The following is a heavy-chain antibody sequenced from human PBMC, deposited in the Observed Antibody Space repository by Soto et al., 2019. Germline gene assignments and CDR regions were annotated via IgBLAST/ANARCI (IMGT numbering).Heavy chain of an antibody. D-gene: IGHD5-18*01. V-gene: IGHV2-5*01. CDR3: ALKTDTLYFDY. CDR2: IYWNDDK. CDR1: GFSLSTSGVG. Sequence: QITLKESGPTLVKPTQTLTLTCTFSGFSLSTSGVGVGWIRQPPGKALEWLALIYWNDDKRYSPSLKSRLTITKDTSKNQVVLTMTNMDPVDTATYYCALKTDTLYFDYWGQGTLVTVSS. J-gene: IGHJ4*02.